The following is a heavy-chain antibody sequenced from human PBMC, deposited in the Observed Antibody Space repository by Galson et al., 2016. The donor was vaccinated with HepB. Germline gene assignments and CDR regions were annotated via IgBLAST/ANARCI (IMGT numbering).Heavy chain of an antibody. CDR2: INQDGSEK. Sequence: SLRLSCAASGLTFSKFWMTWVRQAPGKGLEWVANINQDGSEKHYLDSVRGRFTISRANAKTSLYLQMNSLRAEDTAVYFCARAYQYTLDYWGQGTMVTVSS. D-gene: IGHD3-9*01. V-gene: IGHV3-7*04. CDR1: GLTFSKFW. CDR3: ARAYQYTLDY. J-gene: IGHJ3*01.